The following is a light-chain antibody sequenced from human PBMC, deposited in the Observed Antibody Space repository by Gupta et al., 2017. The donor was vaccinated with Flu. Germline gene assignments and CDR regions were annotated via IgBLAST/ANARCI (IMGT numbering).Light chain of an antibody. CDR3: QQYNSYPLT. CDR2: ATS. J-gene: IGKJ4*01. V-gene: IGKV1D-16*01. CDR1: QDIGNW. Sequence: DVHMTQPPSALSASVGDRVTITCRASQDIGNWLAWYQQKPESAPKSLIFATSTLRSGVPSRFSGTGSGTDFTLTITSLQAEDVGTYYCQQYNSYPLTFGGGTKVEI.